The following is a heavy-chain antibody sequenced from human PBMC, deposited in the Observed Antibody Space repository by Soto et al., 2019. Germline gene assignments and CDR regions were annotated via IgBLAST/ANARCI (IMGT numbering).Heavy chain of an antibody. Sequence: GGSLRLSCAASGFTFSSYGMHWVRQAPGKGLEWVAVIWYDGSNKYYADSVKGRFTISRDNSKNTLYLQMNSLRAEDTAVYYCARDLDKVAGNSFDYWGQGTLVTVSS. J-gene: IGHJ4*02. D-gene: IGHD6-19*01. V-gene: IGHV3-33*01. CDR1: GFTFSSYG. CDR2: IWYDGSNK. CDR3: ARDLDKVAGNSFDY.